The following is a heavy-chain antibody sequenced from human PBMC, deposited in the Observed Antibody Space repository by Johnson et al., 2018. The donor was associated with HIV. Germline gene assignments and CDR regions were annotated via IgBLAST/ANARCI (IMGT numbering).Heavy chain of an antibody. Sequence: VQLVESGGGWVQPGGSLRLSCAVSGFTFSSYWMTWVRQAPGKGLEWVANIKQDGSERYYVDSLKGRFTISRDNAKNSLYLQMNSLRAEDTAVFHCARGDVGAFDIWGQGTMVTVSS. V-gene: IGHV3-7*01. CDR1: GFTFSSYW. CDR3: ARGDVGAFDI. D-gene: IGHD1-26*01. CDR2: IKQDGSER. J-gene: IGHJ3*02.